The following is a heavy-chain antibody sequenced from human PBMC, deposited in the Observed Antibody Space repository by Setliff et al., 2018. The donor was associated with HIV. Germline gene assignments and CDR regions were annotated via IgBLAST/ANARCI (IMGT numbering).Heavy chain of an antibody. CDR1: GGSISSYY. J-gene: IGHJ4*02. Sequence: ASETLSLTCTVSGGSISSYYWTWLRQFPGKGLEWIGLIFYTGSTTYNPSLNSRVTISVDTSKNQFSLKVTSVTAADTAVYYCGRQVPVPGVAVTPIDYWGQGTLVTVSS. V-gene: IGHV4-59*08. CDR2: IFYTGST. CDR3: GRQVPVPGVAVTPIDY. D-gene: IGHD3-22*01.